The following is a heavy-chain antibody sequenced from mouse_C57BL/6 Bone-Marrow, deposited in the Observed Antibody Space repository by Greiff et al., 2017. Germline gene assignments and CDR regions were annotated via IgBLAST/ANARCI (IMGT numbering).Heavy chain of an antibody. CDR3: ARLLLRYWYFDV. V-gene: IGHV5-2*01. CDR1: EYEFPSHD. J-gene: IGHJ1*03. CDR2: INSDGGST. Sequence: EVKLMESGGGLVQPGESLKLSCESNEYEFPSHDMSWVRKTPEKRLELVAAINSDGGSTYYPDTMERRFIISRDNTKKTLYLQMSSLRSEDTALDYCARLLLRYWYFDVWGTGTTVTVSS. D-gene: IGHD1-1*01.